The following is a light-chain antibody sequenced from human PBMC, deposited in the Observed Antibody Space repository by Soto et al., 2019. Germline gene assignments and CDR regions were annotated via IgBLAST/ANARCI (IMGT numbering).Light chain of an antibody. J-gene: IGLJ1*01. CDR3: GTWGSSLSARV. CDR2: DNN. Sequence: QSVLTQPPSVSAAPGQKVTISCSGSSSNIGNNYVSWYQQLPGTAPKLLIYDNNKRPSGIPDRFSGSKSGTSATLGITGLQTGDEADYYCGTWGSSLSARVFGTGTKVTVL. V-gene: IGLV1-51*01. CDR1: SSNIGNNY.